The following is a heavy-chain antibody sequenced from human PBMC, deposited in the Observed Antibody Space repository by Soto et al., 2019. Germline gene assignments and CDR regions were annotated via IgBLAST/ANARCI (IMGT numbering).Heavy chain of an antibody. CDR2: INHSGST. CDR3: GRGIRAYCTNGVCYKFALCWFAP. J-gene: IGHJ5*02. V-gene: IGHV4-34*01. CDR1: GGSFSGYY. D-gene: IGHD2-8*01. Sequence: SETLSLTCAVYGGSFSGYYWSWIRQPPGKGLEWIGEINHSGSTNYNPSLKRRVTISVDTSKNQFSLKLSSVTAADTAVYYCGRGIRAYCTNGVCYKFALCWFAPWGQGTLVTVPS.